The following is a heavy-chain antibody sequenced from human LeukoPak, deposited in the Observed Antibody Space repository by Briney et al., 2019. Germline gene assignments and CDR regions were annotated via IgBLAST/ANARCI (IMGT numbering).Heavy chain of an antibody. Sequence: SETLSLTCTVSGGSISDSIHSWVWIRQPPGKGLEWIGSIYSSGTTYYNPSLKTRATVFVDTSKNQFSLKLRSVTAADTAVYHCARYRYDPNWFDPWGQGTLVTVSS. CDR1: GGSISDSIHS. D-gene: IGHD3-16*02. V-gene: IGHV4-39*01. J-gene: IGHJ5*02. CDR3: ARYRYDPNWFDP. CDR2: IYSSGTT.